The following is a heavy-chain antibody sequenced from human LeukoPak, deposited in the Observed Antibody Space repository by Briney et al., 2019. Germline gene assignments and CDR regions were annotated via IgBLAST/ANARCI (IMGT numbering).Heavy chain of an antibody. Sequence: GGSLRLPCAASGFTFSSYGMHWVPQAPAKGLEWVAFIRYDGSNKYYADSVKGRFTISRDNSKNTLYLQMNSLRAEDTAVYYCAKGSDCSSTSCYEDYWGQGTLSPSPQ. CDR2: IRYDGSNK. CDR3: AKGSDCSSTSCYEDY. V-gene: IGHV3-30*02. D-gene: IGHD2-2*01. CDR1: GFTFSSYG. J-gene: IGHJ4*02.